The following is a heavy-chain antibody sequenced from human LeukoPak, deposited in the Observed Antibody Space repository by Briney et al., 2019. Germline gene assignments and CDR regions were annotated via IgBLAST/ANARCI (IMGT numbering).Heavy chain of an antibody. Sequence: ASVKVSCKVSGYTLTELSMHWVRQAPGKGLEWMGGFDPEDGETIYAQKFQGRVTMTKDTSTATAYMELSSLRSEDTAVYYCATELIVVQGGRAFYIGGRETMVTVS. D-gene: IGHD3-22*01. J-gene: IGHJ3*02. CDR1: GYTLTELS. CDR3: ATELIVVQGGRAFYI. CDR2: FDPEDGET. V-gene: IGHV1-24*01.